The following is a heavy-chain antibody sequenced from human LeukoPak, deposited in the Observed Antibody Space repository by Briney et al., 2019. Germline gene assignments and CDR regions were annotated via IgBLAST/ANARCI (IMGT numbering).Heavy chain of an antibody. CDR3: AKDNPVLEY. V-gene: IGHV3-30*18. CDR2: ISKDESNK. CDR1: GFSFSTFG. Sequence: PGGSLRLSCAASGFSFSTFGMHWVRRTPGKGLEWVSHISKDESNKYYADSVKGRFTISRDTSKNTLFLQMNSLRVEDTAVYYSAKDNPVLEYWSQGTLVTVSS. J-gene: IGHJ4*02.